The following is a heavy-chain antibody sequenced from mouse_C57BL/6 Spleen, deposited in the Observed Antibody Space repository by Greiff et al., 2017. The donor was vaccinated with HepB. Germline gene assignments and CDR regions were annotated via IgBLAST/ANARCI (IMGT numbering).Heavy chain of an antibody. CDR1: GYTFTDYY. Sequence: VMLVESGAELVRPGASVKLSCKASGYTFTDYYINWVKQRPGQGLEWIARIYPGSGNTYYNEKFKGKATLTAEKSSSTAYMQLSSLTSEDSAVYFCARDDYEWAWFAYWGQGTLVTVSA. J-gene: IGHJ3*01. D-gene: IGHD2-4*01. V-gene: IGHV1-76*01. CDR3: ARDDYEWAWFAY. CDR2: IYPGSGNT.